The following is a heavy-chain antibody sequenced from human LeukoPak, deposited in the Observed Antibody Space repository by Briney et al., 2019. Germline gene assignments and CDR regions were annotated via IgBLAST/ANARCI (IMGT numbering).Heavy chain of an antibody. V-gene: IGHV3-74*01. CDR3: ARVQGHPPNGLDI. CDR2: INSDGSST. D-gene: IGHD2-8*01. Sequence: GGSLRLSCAASGFTLSSYWMHWVRQAPGKGLVWVSRINSDGSSTSYADSVKGRFTISRDNAKNTLCLQMNSLRAEDTAVYYCARVQGHPPNGLDIWGQGTMVTVSS. CDR1: GFTLSSYW. J-gene: IGHJ3*02.